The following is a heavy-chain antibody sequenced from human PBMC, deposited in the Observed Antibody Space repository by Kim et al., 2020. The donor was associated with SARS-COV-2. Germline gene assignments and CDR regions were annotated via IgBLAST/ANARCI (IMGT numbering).Heavy chain of an antibody. Sequence: ADSGKSRFTSSRDNSKNPLYLEMNSLGADDTAVYYCAKARAGYVYFDYWGQGTLVTVSS. CDR3: AKARAGYVYFDY. D-gene: IGHD5-12*01. J-gene: IGHJ4*02. V-gene: IGHV3-30*02.